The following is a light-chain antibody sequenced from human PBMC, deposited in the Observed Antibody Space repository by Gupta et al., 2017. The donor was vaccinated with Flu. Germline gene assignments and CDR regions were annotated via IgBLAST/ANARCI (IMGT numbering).Light chain of an antibody. J-gene: IGKJ2*01. CDR3: QQYDNWPT. CDR2: GAS. CDR1: QSVSSN. Sequence: EIVMTQSPATLSMSPGERVTLSCRASQSVSSNLAWYQQTPGQAPRLLIYGASTRATGIPARFSGSGSGTEFTLTISSLRSEDFAVYYCQQYDNWPTLGQGTKLEIK. V-gene: IGKV3D-15*01.